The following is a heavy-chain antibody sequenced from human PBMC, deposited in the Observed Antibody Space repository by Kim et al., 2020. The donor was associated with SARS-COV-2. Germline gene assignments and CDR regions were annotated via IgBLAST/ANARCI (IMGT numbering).Heavy chain of an antibody. CDR2: ISYDGSNK. V-gene: IGHV3-30-3*01. Sequence: GGSLRLSCAASGFTFSSYAMHWVRQAPGKGLEWVAVISYDGSNKYYADSVKGRFTISRDNSKNTLYLQMNSLRAEDTAVYYCARVGQNVGSVVPSTGDYWGQGTLVTVSS. CDR3: ARVGQNVGSVVPSTGDY. CDR1: GFTFSSYA. D-gene: IGHD2-2*01. J-gene: IGHJ4*02.